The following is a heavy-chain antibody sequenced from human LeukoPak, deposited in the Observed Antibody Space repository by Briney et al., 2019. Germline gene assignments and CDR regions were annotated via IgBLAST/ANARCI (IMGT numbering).Heavy chain of an antibody. CDR2: IDPSDSYT. Sequence: PGESLKISCKGSEYSCTSYWISWVRQMPGKGLEWMGRIDPSDSYTNYSPSFQGHVTISADKSIRTAYLQWSSLKASDTAMYYCARHLLQSGSGSYSPFDYWGQGTLVTVSS. CDR1: EYSCTSYW. D-gene: IGHD3-10*01. V-gene: IGHV5-10-1*01. J-gene: IGHJ4*02. CDR3: ARHLLQSGSGSYSPFDY.